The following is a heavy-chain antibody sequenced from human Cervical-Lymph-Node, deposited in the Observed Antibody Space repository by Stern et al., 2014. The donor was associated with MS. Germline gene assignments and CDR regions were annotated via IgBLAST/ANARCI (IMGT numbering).Heavy chain of an antibody. D-gene: IGHD6-6*01. V-gene: IGHV4-59*08. J-gene: IGHJ4*02. CDR1: GGSISSYY. CDR3: TMAVSSSSGLFDY. Sequence: QLQLQESGPGLVKPSETLSPTCTVSGGSISSYYWSWIRQPPGKGLEWIGYISYSGRTNYIPSLKSRVTISVGTSTNQFSPQLSPVTAADTAVYYCTMAVSSSSGLFDYWGQGTLVTVSS. CDR2: ISYSGRT.